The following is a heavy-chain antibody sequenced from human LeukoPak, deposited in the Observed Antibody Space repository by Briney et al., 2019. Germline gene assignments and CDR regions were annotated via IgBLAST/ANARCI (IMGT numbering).Heavy chain of an antibody. CDR2: INAGNGNT. V-gene: IGHV1-3*01. J-gene: IGHJ4*02. CDR3: ARSSSGLLWFGELSH. D-gene: IGHD3-10*01. CDR1: GYTFTNYA. Sequence: ASVKVSCKASGYTFTNYAMHWVRQAPGQRLEWMGWINAGNGNTKYSQKFQGRVTITRDTSASTAYMELSSLRSEDTAVYYCARSSSGLLWFGELSHWGQGTLVTVSS.